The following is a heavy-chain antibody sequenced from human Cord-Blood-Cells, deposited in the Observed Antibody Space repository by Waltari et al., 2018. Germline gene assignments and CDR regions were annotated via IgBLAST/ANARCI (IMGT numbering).Heavy chain of an antibody. J-gene: IGHJ4*02. D-gene: IGHD6-6*01. CDR1: GGSISSYY. Sequence: QVQLQESGPGLVKPSETLSLTCTVSGGSISSYYWSWIRQPAGKGLEWIGRIYTSGSTNYNPSLTSRVTMSVDTAKNQFSLKLSSVTAADTAVDYCAREGGSSSSYFDYWGQGTLVTVSS. V-gene: IGHV4-4*07. CDR3: AREGGSSSSYFDY. CDR2: IYTSGST.